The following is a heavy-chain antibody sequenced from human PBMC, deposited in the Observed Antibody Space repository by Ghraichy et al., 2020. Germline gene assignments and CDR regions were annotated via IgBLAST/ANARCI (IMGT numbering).Heavy chain of an antibody. CDR2: IYTSGST. J-gene: IGHJ6*02. CDR3: ARLVGDGYNLLSYYYVMDV. Sequence: SETLSLTCTVSGGSISSYYWSWIRQPPGKGLEWIGYIYTSGSTNYNPSLKSRVTISVDTSKNQFSLKLSSVTAADTAVYYCARLVGDGYNLLSYYYVMDVWGQGTTVTVSS. D-gene: IGHD5-24*01. V-gene: IGHV4-4*09. CDR1: GGSISSYY.